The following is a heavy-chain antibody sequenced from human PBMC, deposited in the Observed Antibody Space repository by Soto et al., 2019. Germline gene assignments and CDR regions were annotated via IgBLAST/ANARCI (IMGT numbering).Heavy chain of an antibody. CDR1: GGSISSYY. CDR3: ARANYFESSGTFDY. V-gene: IGHV4-59*08. Sequence: PSETLSLTCTVSGGSISSYYWSWIRQPPGKGLEWIGYIYYSGSTYYNPSLESRVTLSVDTSRKQFSLKVSSVTAADTAVYYCARANYFESSGTFDYWGPGTLVTVSS. J-gene: IGHJ4*02. D-gene: IGHD3-22*01. CDR2: IYYSGST.